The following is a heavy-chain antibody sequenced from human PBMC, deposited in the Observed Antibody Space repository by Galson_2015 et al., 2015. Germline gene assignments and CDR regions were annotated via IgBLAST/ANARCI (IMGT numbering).Heavy chain of an antibody. J-gene: IGHJ6*03. CDR2: ISGSGGST. D-gene: IGHD6-19*01. CDR1: GFTFSSYA. CDR3: AKRGGRNSGGWYKESHYMDV. Sequence: SLRLSCAASGFTFSSYAMSWVRQAPGKGLEWVSAISGSGGSTYYADSVKGRFTISRDNSKNTLYLQMNSLRAEDTAVYYCAKRGGRNSGGWYKESHYMDVWGEGTTVTVSS. V-gene: IGHV3-23*01.